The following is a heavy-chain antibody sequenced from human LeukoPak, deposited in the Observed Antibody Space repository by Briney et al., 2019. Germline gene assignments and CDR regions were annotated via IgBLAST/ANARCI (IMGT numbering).Heavy chain of an antibody. D-gene: IGHD3-10*01. Sequence: ASVKVSCKASGYTFTSYDINWVRQATGQGLEWMGWMNPNSGNTGYAQKFQGRVTTTRNTSISTAYMELSSLRSEDTAVYYCARGKKTMVRGVLYYFDYWGQGTLVTVSS. CDR3: ARGKKTMVRGVLYYFDY. CDR1: GYTFTSYD. V-gene: IGHV1-8*01. J-gene: IGHJ4*02. CDR2: MNPNSGNT.